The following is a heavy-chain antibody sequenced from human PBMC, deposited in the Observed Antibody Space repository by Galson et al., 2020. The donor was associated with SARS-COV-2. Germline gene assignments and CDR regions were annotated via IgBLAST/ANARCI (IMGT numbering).Heavy chain of an antibody. J-gene: IGHJ6*02. CDR3: ARGNYIVVVPAATYYYYYGMDV. V-gene: IGHV1-18*01. CDR2: ISAYNGNT. D-gene: IGHD2-2*01. Sequence: ASVKVSCKASGYTFTSYGISWVRQAPGQGLEWMGWISAYNGNTNYAQKLQGRVTMTTDTSTSTAYMELRSLRSDDTAVYYCARGNYIVVVPAATYYYYYGMDVWGQGTTVTVSS. CDR1: GYTFTSYG.